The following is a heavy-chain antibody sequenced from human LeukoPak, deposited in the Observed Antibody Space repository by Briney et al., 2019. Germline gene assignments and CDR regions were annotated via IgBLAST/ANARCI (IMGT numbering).Heavy chain of an antibody. Sequence: ASVTVSCKASGGTFSSYAISWVRQAPGQGLEWMGWISAYNGNTNYAQKLQGRVTMTTDTSTSTAYMELRSLRSDDTAVYYCARENSSWPYYFDYWGQGTLVTVSS. J-gene: IGHJ4*02. D-gene: IGHD6-13*01. V-gene: IGHV1-18*01. CDR1: GGTFSSYA. CDR3: ARENSSWPYYFDY. CDR2: ISAYNGNT.